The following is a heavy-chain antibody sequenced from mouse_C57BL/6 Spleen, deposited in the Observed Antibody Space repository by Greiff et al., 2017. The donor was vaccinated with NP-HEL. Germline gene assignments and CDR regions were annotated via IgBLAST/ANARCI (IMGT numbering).Heavy chain of an antibody. V-gene: IGHV2-5*01. CDR3: AKNWDDLYYYAMDY. D-gene: IGHD2-4*01. Sequence: QVQLQQSGPGLVQPSQSLSITCTVSGFSLTSYGVHWVRQSPGKGLEWLGVIWRGGSTDYNAAFMSRLSITKDNSKSQVFFKMNSLQADDTAIYYCAKNWDDLYYYAMDYWGQGTSVTVSS. J-gene: IGHJ4*01. CDR1: GFSLTSYG. CDR2: IWRGGST.